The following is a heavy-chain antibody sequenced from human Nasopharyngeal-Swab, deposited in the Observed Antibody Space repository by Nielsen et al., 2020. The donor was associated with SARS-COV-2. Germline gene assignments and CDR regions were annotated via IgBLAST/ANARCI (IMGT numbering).Heavy chain of an antibody. CDR2: IKNDGSGT. V-gene: IGHV3-74*01. CDR1: GFTFSIYW. Sequence: GESLKISCVATGFTFSIYWIHWVRQVPGKGLAWVSRIKNDGSGTVYADSVEGRFTISRDNAKNTLYLQMNSLRVEDTAVYFCARDLGDYGDSWGQGTLVTVSS. D-gene: IGHD1-26*01. J-gene: IGHJ4*02. CDR3: ARDLGDYGDS.